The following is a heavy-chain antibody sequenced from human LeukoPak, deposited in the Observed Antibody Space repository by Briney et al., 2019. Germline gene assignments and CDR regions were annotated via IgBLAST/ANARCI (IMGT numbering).Heavy chain of an antibody. CDR1: GGSFRNYY. CDR3: ARGGHDYVWGSYRERTSFFDY. D-gene: IGHD3-16*02. Sequence: SETLSLTCAVYGGSFRNYYWSWIRQPPGKGLECIGEINHNGITKYNPSLKSRVTISLDKSKHQFSLKLSSVTAADTAVYYCARGGHDYVWGSYRERTSFFDYWGQGTLVTVSS. J-gene: IGHJ4*02. V-gene: IGHV4-34*01. CDR2: INHNGIT.